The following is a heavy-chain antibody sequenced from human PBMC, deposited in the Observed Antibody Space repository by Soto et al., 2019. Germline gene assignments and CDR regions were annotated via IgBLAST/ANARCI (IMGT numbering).Heavy chain of an antibody. V-gene: IGHV4-31*03. CDR2: IYYSGTT. Sequence: QVHLQESGPGLVRPPQTLSLTCTVSGGSISSGSYFWSWIHQHPGKGLEWIGYIYYSGTTYYNPSLKSRVSMSADTSKNQFSLKLSSVTAADTAVYYCARGMVQQGDYGEVYYYYPLDVWGQGTTVTVSS. D-gene: IGHD4-17*01. CDR1: GGSISSGSYF. J-gene: IGHJ6*02. CDR3: ARGMVQQGDYGEVYYYYPLDV.